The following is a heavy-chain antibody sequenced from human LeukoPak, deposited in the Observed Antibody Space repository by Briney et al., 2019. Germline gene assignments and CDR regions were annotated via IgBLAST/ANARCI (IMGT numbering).Heavy chain of an antibody. D-gene: IGHD3-3*01. CDR1: GFTFSSYS. Sequence: GGSLRLSCAASGFTFSSYSMSWVRRAPGKGLEWVSSISTSSSYIYYADSVKGRFTISRDNAKNSLYLQMNSLRAEDTAVYYCAKSADNYYYYYMDVWGKGTTVTVSS. J-gene: IGHJ6*03. CDR3: AKSADNYYYYYMDV. CDR2: ISTSSSYI. V-gene: IGHV3-21*01.